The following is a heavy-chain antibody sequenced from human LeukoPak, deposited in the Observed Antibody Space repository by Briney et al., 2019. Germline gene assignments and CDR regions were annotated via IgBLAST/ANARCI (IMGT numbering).Heavy chain of an antibody. CDR1: GFTFSSYD. CDR3: ARVSRGPHPYYYDSSGYMDY. J-gene: IGHJ4*02. V-gene: IGHV3-30*03. CDR2: ISYDGSNK. Sequence: GGSLRLSCAASGFTFSSYDMHWVRQAPGKGLEWVAVISYDGSNKYFTDSVKGRFTISRDNSKNTVSLQMNSLRAEDTAVYYCARVSRGPHPYYYDSSGYMDYWGQGTLVTVSS. D-gene: IGHD3-22*01.